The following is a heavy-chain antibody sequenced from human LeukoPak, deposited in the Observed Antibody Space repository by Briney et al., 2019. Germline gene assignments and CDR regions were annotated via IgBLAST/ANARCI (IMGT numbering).Heavy chain of an antibody. V-gene: IGHV3-48*04. J-gene: IGHJ6*03. Sequence: RSLRLSCAASGFTFSSYSMNWVRQAPGKGLEWVSYISSSSSTIYYADSVKGRFTISRDNAENSMYLQMDSLSAEDTAVYYCARGDTWNSYYYYYMDVWGKGTTVTVSS. CDR2: ISSSSSTI. CDR3: ARGDTWNSYYYYYMDV. CDR1: GFTFSSYS. D-gene: IGHD1-7*01.